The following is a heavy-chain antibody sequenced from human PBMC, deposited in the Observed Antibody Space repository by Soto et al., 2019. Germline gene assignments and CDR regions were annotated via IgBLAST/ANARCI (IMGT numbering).Heavy chain of an antibody. D-gene: IGHD3-10*01. CDR1: GFTFSSYG. Sequence: GGSLRLSCAASGFTFSSYGMHWVRQAPGKGLEWVAVISYDGSNKYYADSVKGRFTISRDNSKNTLYLQMNSLRAEDTAVYYCAKVRGRWFGEIPPPYYFDYWGQGTLVTVSS. J-gene: IGHJ4*02. CDR3: AKVRGRWFGEIPPPYYFDY. CDR2: ISYDGSNK. V-gene: IGHV3-30*18.